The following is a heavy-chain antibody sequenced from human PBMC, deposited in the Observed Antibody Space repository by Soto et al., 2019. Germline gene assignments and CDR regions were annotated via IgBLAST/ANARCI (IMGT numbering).Heavy chain of an antibody. CDR3: ARGSIGWPPRLDY. D-gene: IGHD6-19*01. V-gene: IGHV4-59*01. CDR1: VGPISSYY. J-gene: IGHJ4*02. CDR2: IYYSGST. Sequence: QVQLQESGPGLVKPSETLSLNCTVSVGPISSYYWSWIRQSPGKGLEWIVYIYYSGSTNYNPSLKSRVTISVYSSKNQFSLELSSVTAADTAMYYCARGSIGWPPRLDYWGQGTLVTVSS.